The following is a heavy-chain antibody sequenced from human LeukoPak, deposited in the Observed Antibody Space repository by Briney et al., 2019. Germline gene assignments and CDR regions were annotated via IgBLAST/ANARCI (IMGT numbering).Heavy chain of an antibody. V-gene: IGHV4-34*01. CDR2: INHSGST. J-gene: IGHJ4*02. Sequence: SEILSLTCAVYGGSFSGYYWSWIRQPPGKGLEWIGEINHSGSTNYNPSLKSRVTISVDTSKNQFSLKLSSVTAADTAVYYCARNPIGDYIIDYWGQGTLVTVSS. CDR1: GGSFSGYY. CDR3: ARNPIGDYIIDY. D-gene: IGHD4-17*01.